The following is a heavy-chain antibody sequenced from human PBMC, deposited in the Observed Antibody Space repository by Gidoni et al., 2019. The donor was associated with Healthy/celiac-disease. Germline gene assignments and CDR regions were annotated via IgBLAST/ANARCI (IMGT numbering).Heavy chain of an antibody. CDR2: VYYCGST. CDR3: ASSLGQLAYFDF. CDR1: GGSISSYY. J-gene: IGHJ4*02. D-gene: IGHD6-6*01. Sequence: QVQLQESGPGLVKPSETLSLTCRVSGGSISSYYWSWIRQPPGKGLEWIGYVYYCGSTNYNPSLKSRVTMSVDTSKNQFSLKLSSVTAADTAVYYGASSLGQLAYFDFWGQGTLVTVSS. V-gene: IGHV4-59*01.